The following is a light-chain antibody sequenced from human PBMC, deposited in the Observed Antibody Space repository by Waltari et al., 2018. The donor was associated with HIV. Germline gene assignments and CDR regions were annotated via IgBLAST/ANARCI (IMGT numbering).Light chain of an antibody. V-gene: IGLV1-47*02. CDR3: AAWDDSLSGGV. J-gene: IGLJ3*02. CDR2: SNN. Sequence: QSVLTQPPSASGTPGQRVTISCSGSRSNIGNNNVNWYQQFPGAAPKRLIYSNNQRPSGVPDRFSGSKSGTSASLAISGLRSEDEADYYCAAWDDSLSGGVFGGGTKLTVL. CDR1: RSNIGNNN.